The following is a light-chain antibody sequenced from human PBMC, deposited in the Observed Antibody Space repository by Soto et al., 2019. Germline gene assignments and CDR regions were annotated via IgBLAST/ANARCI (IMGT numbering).Light chain of an antibody. Sequence: EIVLTQSPGTLSLSPGERATLSCRASQSVSSSYLAWYQQKPGQAHRLLIYCASSRATGIPDRFSGSGSGTDFTLTISRLEPEDFAVYYCQQYGSSPGTFGQGTTVEIK. V-gene: IGKV3-20*01. CDR3: QQYGSSPGT. CDR2: CAS. CDR1: QSVSSSY. J-gene: IGKJ1*01.